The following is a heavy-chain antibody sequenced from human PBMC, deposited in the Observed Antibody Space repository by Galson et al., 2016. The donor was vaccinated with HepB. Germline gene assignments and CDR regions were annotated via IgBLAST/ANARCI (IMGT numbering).Heavy chain of an antibody. D-gene: IGHD3-10*01. Sequence: PALVKPTQTLTLTCTFSGFSLSSRGMCVSWIRQPPGKALEWLALIDWADDKYYSTSLKTRLTISKDTSKNQVVLTMTNMDPVDTATYYCARMFWFGEGWFDPWGQGTLVTVSS. J-gene: IGHJ5*02. CDR1: GFSLSSRGMC. CDR2: IDWADDK. V-gene: IGHV2-70*01. CDR3: ARMFWFGEGWFDP.